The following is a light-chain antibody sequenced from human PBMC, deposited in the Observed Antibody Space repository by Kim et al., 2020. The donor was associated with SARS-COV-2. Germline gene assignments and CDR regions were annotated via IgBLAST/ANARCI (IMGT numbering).Light chain of an antibody. Sequence: QSALTQPPCASGSPGQSVTISCTGTSSDVGGYNYVSWYQQHPGKAPKLMIYEVSKRPSGVPDRFSGSKSGNTASLTVSGLQAEDEADYYCSSYAGSNNFEVFGGGTQLTVL. V-gene: IGLV2-8*01. J-gene: IGLJ3*02. CDR1: SSDVGGYNY. CDR3: SSYAGSNNFEV. CDR2: EVS.